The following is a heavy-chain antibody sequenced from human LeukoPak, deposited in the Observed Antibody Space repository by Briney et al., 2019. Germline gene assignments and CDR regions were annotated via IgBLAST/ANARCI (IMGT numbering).Heavy chain of an antibody. CDR1: AFTFSSNA. Sequence: GGSLRLSCVASAFTFSSNAMSWVRQAPGKGLEGVSFIYSGGSTYYADSVKGRFTISRDNSKNTLYLQMNSLRAEDTAVYYCARDRSSGRSWDYYGMDVWGQGTTVTVSS. CDR3: ARDRSSGRSWDYYGMDV. V-gene: IGHV3-53*01. D-gene: IGHD6-19*01. CDR2: IYSGGST. J-gene: IGHJ6*02.